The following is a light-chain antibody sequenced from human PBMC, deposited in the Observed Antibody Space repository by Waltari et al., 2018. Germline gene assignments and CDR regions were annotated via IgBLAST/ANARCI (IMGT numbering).Light chain of an antibody. Sequence: QSVLTQPPSASATPGPRVTISCSGSSSNIGSNYVYWYQHLPGPAPKLLIYRNNQRPSGVPDRFSGSKSGTSASLAISGLRSEDEADYYCAAWDDSLSGLVFGGGTKLTVL. CDR2: RNN. CDR3: AAWDDSLSGLV. V-gene: IGLV1-47*01. J-gene: IGLJ3*02. CDR1: SSNIGSNY.